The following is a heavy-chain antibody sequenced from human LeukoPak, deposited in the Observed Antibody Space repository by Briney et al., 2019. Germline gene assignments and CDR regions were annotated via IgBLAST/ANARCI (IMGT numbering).Heavy chain of an antibody. J-gene: IGHJ4*02. D-gene: IGHD6-13*01. CDR1: RFXFSSYA. V-gene: IGHV3-23*01. CDR2: ISGSGGST. Sequence: GGSLRLSCAASRFXFSSYAISWVRQAPGKGLEWVSGISGSGGSTYYADSVKGRFTISRDNAKNSLYLQMNSLRAEDTAVYYCARADSSSWFDYWGQGALVTVSS. CDR3: ARADSSSWFDY.